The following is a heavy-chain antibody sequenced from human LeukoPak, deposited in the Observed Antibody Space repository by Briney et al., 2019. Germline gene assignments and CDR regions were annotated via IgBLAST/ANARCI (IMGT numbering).Heavy chain of an antibody. D-gene: IGHD6-13*01. Sequence: GGSLRLSCAASGFTFSSYSMNWVRQAPRKGLEWVSSISSSSSYIYYADSVKGRFTISRENAKNSLYLQMNSLRAEDTAVYYCARDAIAAAGYGMDVWGQGTTVTVSS. J-gene: IGHJ6*02. CDR1: GFTFSSYS. CDR2: ISSSSSYI. V-gene: IGHV3-21*01. CDR3: ARDAIAAAGYGMDV.